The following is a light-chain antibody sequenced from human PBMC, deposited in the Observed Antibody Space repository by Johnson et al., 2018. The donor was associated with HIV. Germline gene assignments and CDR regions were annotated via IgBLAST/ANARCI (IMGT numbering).Light chain of an antibody. Sequence: QSIFTQPPSVSAAPGQKVTISCSGSSSNIGNNYVSWYQQLPGKAPKLLIYENNKRPSGIPDRFSGSKSGTSATLGITGLQTGDEADYYCGTWDTSLSAYVFGTWTKVTVL. V-gene: IGLV1-51*02. J-gene: IGLJ1*01. CDR3: GTWDTSLSAYV. CDR2: ENN. CDR1: SSNIGNNY.